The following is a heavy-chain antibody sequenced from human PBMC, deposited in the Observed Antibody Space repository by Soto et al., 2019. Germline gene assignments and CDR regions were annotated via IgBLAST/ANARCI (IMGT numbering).Heavy chain of an antibody. CDR1: GGTSRSLS. CDR3: ARDTHSAGGWFDT. D-gene: IGHD2-15*01. Sequence: QVQLVQSGAEVKKPGSSVKVSCKASGGTSRSLSITWVRQAPGQGLEWMGGITPIFGIPNYPQKFQGRLTITADKATGTAYLELSILRSEDTAVYYCARDTHSAGGWFDTWGRGTLVTVSS. J-gene: IGHJ5*02. V-gene: IGHV1-69*17. CDR2: ITPIFGIP.